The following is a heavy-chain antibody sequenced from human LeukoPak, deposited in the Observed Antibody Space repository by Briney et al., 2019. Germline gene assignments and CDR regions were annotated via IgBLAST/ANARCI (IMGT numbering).Heavy chain of an antibody. V-gene: IGHV1-24*01. CDR2: FDPEDGET. CDR1: GYTLTELS. CDR3: ATGLIAARPPFYY. Sequence: ASVKVSCKVSGYTLTELSMHWVRQAPGKGLEWMGGFDPEDGETIYAQKFQGRVTMTENTSTDTAYMELSSLRSEDTAVYYCATGLIAARPPFYYWGQGTLVTVSS. D-gene: IGHD6-6*01. J-gene: IGHJ4*02.